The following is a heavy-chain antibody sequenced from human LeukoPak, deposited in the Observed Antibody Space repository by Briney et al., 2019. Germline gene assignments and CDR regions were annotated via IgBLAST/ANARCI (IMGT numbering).Heavy chain of an antibody. J-gene: IGHJ3*02. CDR1: GGSISSYY. Sequence: PSETLSLTCTVPGGSISSYYWSWIRQPAGKGLEWIGRIYTSGSTNYNPSLKSRVTMSVDTSKNQFSLKLSSVTAADTAVYYCARDQYYYGSENAFDIWGQGTMVTVSS. D-gene: IGHD3-10*01. CDR2: IYTSGST. V-gene: IGHV4-4*07. CDR3: ARDQYYYGSENAFDI.